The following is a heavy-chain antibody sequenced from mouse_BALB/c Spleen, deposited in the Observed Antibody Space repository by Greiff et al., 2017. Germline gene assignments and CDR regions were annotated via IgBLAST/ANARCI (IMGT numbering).Heavy chain of an antibody. CDR3: AHSLPHAMDY. V-gene: IGHV14-4*02. D-gene: IGHD1-2*01. Sequence: EVQLQQSGAELVRSGASVKLSCTASGFNIKDYYMHWVKQRPEQGLEWIGWIDPENGDTEYAPKFQGKATMTADTSSNTAYLQLSSLTSEDTAVYYCAHSLPHAMDYWGQGTSVTVSS. CDR1: GFNIKDYY. CDR2: IDPENGDT. J-gene: IGHJ4*01.